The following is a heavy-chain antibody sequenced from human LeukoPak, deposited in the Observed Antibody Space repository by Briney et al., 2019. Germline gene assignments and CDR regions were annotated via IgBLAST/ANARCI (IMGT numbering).Heavy chain of an antibody. Sequence: GGPLRLSCAASGFTFSSYAMSWVRQAPGKGLEWVSAISGSGGSTYYADSVKGRFTISRDNSKNTLYLQMNSLRAEDTAVYYCAKSIWFGELLGGFDYWGQGTLVTVSS. CDR1: GFTFSSYA. D-gene: IGHD3-10*01. V-gene: IGHV3-23*01. J-gene: IGHJ4*02. CDR2: ISGSGGST. CDR3: AKSIWFGELLGGFDY.